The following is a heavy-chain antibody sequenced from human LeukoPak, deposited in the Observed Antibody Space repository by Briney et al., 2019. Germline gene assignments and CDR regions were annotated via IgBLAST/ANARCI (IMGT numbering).Heavy chain of an antibody. CDR1: GYTFTGYY. D-gene: IGHD2-15*01. V-gene: IGHV1-2*02. J-gene: IGHJ4*02. CDR2: INPNSGGT. Sequence: ASVKVSCKASGYTFTGYYMHWVRQAPGQGLEWMGWINPNSGGTNYAQKFQGRVTMTRDTSISTAYMELSRLRSDDTAVYYCARDLEDIVVVVAAGPYYFDYWGQGTLVTVSS. CDR3: ARDLEDIVVVVAAGPYYFDY.